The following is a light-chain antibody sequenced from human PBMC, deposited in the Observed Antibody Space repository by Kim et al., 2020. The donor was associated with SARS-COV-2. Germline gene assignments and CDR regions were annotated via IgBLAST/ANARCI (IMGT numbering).Light chain of an antibody. Sequence: SPRETATPSCRGSQSVCRSYLAWYQQKPGQAPRLLTYGESRRATGIPPRFSGRGLGTDLTLTIRSRDLEAFEVYSGQKYGSSPLTFGGGTKVDI. V-gene: IGKV3-20*01. J-gene: IGKJ4*01. CDR1: QSVCRSY. CDR2: GES. CDR3: QKYGSSPLT.